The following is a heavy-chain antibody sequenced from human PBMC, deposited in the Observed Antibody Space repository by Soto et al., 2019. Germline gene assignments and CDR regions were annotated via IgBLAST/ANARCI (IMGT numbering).Heavy chain of an antibody. CDR1: GFTFSNYW. CDR3: ARGSSDTSDFY. Sequence: GGSLRLSCAASGFTFSNYWMSWVRQAPGKGLEWVANIKEDGSEKYYVDSVKGRFTISRDNAKNSLYLQMRSLRAEDTAVYYCARGSSDTSDFYWGQGTLVTVSS. CDR2: IKEDGSEK. D-gene: IGHD2-2*02. J-gene: IGHJ4*02. V-gene: IGHV3-7*01.